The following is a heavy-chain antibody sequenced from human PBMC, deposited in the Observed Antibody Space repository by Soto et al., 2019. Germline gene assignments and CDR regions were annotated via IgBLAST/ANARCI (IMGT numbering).Heavy chain of an antibody. CDR1: GYTFTSYA. D-gene: IGHD3-10*01. CDR3: ARGDYYGSGSVDDY. V-gene: IGHV1-3*01. J-gene: IGHJ4*02. Sequence: QVQLVQSGAEVKKPGASVKVSCKASGYTFTSYAMHWVRQAPGQRLEWMGWINAGNGNTKYSQKLQGRVTMTTDTSTSTAYMELRSLRSNDTAVYYCARGDYYGSGSVDDYWGQGTLVTVSS. CDR2: INAGNGNT.